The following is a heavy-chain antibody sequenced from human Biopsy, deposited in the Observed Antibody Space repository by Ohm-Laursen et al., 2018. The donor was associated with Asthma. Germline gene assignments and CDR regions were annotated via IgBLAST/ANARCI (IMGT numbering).Heavy chain of an antibody. CDR1: GGSVSSGSYY. D-gene: IGHD2-15*01. CDR2: ISYSGST. CDR3: ARVPTTLRYSDL. J-gene: IGHJ2*01. Sequence: SDTLSLTCTVSGGSVSSGSYYWSWIRQPPGKGLAWVSYISYSGSTDYNPSLKSRLTISMDTSKNQFSLKLSSVTAADTAVYYCARVPTTLRYSDLWGRGTLVTVSS. V-gene: IGHV4-61*01.